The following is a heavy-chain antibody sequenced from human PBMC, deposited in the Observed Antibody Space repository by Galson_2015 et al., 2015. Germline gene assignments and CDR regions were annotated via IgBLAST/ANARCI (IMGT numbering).Heavy chain of an antibody. CDR3: ARPDRKQIIWAFDI. V-gene: IGHV5-51*03. CDR2: IYPGDSDT. J-gene: IGHJ3*02. D-gene: IGHD1-14*01. CDR1: GYSFTTYW. Sequence: QSGAEVKKPGESLQISCTGSGYSFTTYWIGWVRQMPGKGLEWMGVIYPGDSDTRYSPSFQGQVTISVDKSISTAYLQWSSLKASDNAIYYCARPDRKQIIWAFDIWGQGTVVTVSP.